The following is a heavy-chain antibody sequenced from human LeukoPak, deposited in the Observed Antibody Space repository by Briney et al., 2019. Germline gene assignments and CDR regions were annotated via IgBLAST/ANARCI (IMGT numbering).Heavy chain of an antibody. CDR2: INPNSGGT. CDR1: GYTFTGYY. D-gene: IGHD3-22*01. CDR3: ARLYDSSGYGFDY. J-gene: IGHJ4*02. V-gene: IGHV1-2*02. Sequence: GASVRVSCKASGYTFTGYYMHWVRQAPGRGLEWMGWINPNSGGTNYAQKFQGRVTMTRDTSISTAYMELSRLRSDDTAMYYCARLYDSSGYGFDYWGQGTLVTVSS.